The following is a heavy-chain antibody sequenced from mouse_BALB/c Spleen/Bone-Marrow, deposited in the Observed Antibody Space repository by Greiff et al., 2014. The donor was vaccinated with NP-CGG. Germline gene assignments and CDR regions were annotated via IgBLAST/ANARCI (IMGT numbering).Heavy chain of an antibody. CDR2: IIGGGGYT. Sequence: EVMLVESGGGLVKPAGSLSLSCAVSGFSFSDYYLYWVRQTPERRLEWVATIIGGGGYTYYPACLWGRFSISRDNAKNNLDFQMNCLKSEDTAMYYCARTRERYGAMDYWGQGTSVTVFS. J-gene: IGHJ4*01. CDR3: ARTRERYGAMDY. D-gene: IGHD2-10*02. CDR1: GFSFSDYY. V-gene: IGHV5-4*02.